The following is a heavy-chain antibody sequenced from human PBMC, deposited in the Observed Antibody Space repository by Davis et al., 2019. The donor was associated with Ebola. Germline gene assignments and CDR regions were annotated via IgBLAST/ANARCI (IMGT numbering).Heavy chain of an antibody. D-gene: IGHD5-12*01. CDR1: GGTFSSYA. CDR2: IIPILGIA. J-gene: IGHJ4*02. Sequence: SVKVSCKASGGTFSSYAISWVRQAPGQGLQWMGRIIPILGIANYAQKFQGRVTITADKSTSTAYMELSSLRSEDTAVYYCASALGIYSPPDYWGQGTLVTVSS. CDR3: ASALGIYSPPDY. V-gene: IGHV1-69*04.